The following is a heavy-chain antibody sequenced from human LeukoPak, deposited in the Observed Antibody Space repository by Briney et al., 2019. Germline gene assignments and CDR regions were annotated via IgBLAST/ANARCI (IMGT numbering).Heavy chain of an antibody. CDR2: IHHDGRI. CDR3: ARSHDHLWGNYPDY. V-gene: IGHV4-4*02. Sequence: SETLSLTCAVSGGSIDSTNWWNWVRPPPGKGLEWIGEIHHDGRINYNPSLKSRVTLSVDKSKNQFSLRLNSVTAADTAMYYCARSHDHLWGNYPDYWGQGTLVTVSS. D-gene: IGHD3-16*02. J-gene: IGHJ4*02. CDR1: GGSIDSTNW.